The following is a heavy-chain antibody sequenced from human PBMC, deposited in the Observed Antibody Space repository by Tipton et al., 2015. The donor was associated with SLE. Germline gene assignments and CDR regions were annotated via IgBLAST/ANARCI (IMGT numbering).Heavy chain of an antibody. CDR3: ARVLGSRYCTNGVCTSPYYFYYYMDV. D-gene: IGHD2-8*01. CDR1: GVSINDYY. V-gene: IGHV4-59*01. CDR2: FYSSGVT. J-gene: IGHJ6*03. Sequence: TLSLTCTVSGVSINDYYWSWIRQPPGKGLEWIGYFYSSGVTNYNPSLKSRVAISIDTSKNQFSLNLSSVTAADTALYYCARVLGSRYCTNGVCTSPYYFYYYMDVWGRGTSVTVSS.